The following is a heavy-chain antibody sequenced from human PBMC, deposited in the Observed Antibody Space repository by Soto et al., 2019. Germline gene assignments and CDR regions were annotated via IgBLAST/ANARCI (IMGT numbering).Heavy chain of an antibody. CDR2: ISPHNRNT. V-gene: IGHV1-18*01. Sequence: QVQLVQSGAEVKRPGDSVKVSCQASGYTCGHCYITWVRHAPGQGLEWMGAISPHNRNTNYAEKFRGRVTMTTDTSTTTAYMELRRLSSDDTAVYYCARHEGGYAGFTGYSKAHPFDQWGQGALVTVSS. CDR1: GYTCGHCY. CDR3: ARHEGGYAGFTGYSKAHPFDQ. J-gene: IGHJ4*02. D-gene: IGHD3-9*01.